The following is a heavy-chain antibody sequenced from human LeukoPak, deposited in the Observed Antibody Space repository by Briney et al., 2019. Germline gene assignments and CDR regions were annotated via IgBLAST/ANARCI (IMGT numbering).Heavy chain of an antibody. J-gene: IGHJ4*02. CDR3: ARERTGNFDY. V-gene: IGHV3-30-3*01. CDR2: ISYGGSEK. CDR1: GFTFSTYA. Sequence: GGSLRLSCAASGFTFSTYAMHWVRQAPGKGLEWVAVISYGGSEKYYADSVKGRFTISRDNSKNTLYLQMNSLRAEDTAVYYCARERTGNFDYWGQGTLVTASS. D-gene: IGHD3-10*01.